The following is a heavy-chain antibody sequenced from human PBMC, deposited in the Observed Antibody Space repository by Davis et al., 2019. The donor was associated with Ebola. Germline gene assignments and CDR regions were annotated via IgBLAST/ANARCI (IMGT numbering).Heavy chain of an antibody. J-gene: IGHJ3*02. V-gene: IGHV1-69*13. CDR1: GYTFTSYY. D-gene: IGHD2-2*02. CDR3: ARPAKSELVVPAAIPSGAFDI. CDR2: IIPIFGTA. Sequence: SVKVSCKASGYTFTSYYMHWVRQAPGQGLEWMGGIIPIFGTANYAQKFQGRVTITADESTSTAYMELSSLRSEDTAVYYCARPAKSELVVPAAIPSGAFDIWGQGTMVTVSS.